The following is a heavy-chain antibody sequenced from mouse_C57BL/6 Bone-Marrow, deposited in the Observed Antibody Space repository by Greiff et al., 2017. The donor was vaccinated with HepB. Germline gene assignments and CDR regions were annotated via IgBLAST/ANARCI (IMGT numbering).Heavy chain of an antibody. CDR1: GFTFSSYG. D-gene: IGHD4-1*01. V-gene: IGHV5-6*01. J-gene: IGHJ1*03. Sequence: EVMLVESGGDLVKPGGSLKLSCAASGFTFSSYGMSWVRQTPDKRLEWVATISSGGSYTYYPDSVQGRFTISRDNAKNTLYLQMSSLKSEDTAMYYCARHGANWDWYFDVWGTGTTVTVSS. CDR2: ISSGGSYT. CDR3: ARHGANWDWYFDV.